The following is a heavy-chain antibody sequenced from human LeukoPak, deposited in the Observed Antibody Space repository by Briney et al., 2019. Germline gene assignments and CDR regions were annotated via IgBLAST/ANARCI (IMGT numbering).Heavy chain of an antibody. CDR1: GFTFSSYW. V-gene: IGHV3-7*01. J-gene: IGHJ6*03. D-gene: IGHD3-3*01. CDR3: ARHNYDFWSVYMDV. Sequence: GGTLRLSCAASGFTFSSYWMSWVRQAPGKGLEWLANIKQDGSEKYYVDSVKGRFTISRDNAKNSLYLQMNSLRAEDTAVYYCARHNYDFWSVYMDVWGKGTTVTVSS. CDR2: IKQDGSEK.